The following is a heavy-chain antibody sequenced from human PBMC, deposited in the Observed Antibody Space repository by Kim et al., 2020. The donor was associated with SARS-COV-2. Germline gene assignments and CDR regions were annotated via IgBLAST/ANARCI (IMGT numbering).Heavy chain of an antibody. J-gene: IGHJ6*02. D-gene: IGHD5-12*01. V-gene: IGHV4-31*03. Sequence: SETLSLTCNVSGGSVSSSGNYWSWIRHYPGKGLEWIGYIYSNGRIFDNPSLTGRVTISIDTSKNQFSLELRSVTAADTAVYYCVRSRSSGHDLHDYFYFGMDVWGQGTTVIVSS. CDR2: IYSNGRI. CDR3: VRSRSSGHDLHDYFYFGMDV. CDR1: GGSVSSSGNY.